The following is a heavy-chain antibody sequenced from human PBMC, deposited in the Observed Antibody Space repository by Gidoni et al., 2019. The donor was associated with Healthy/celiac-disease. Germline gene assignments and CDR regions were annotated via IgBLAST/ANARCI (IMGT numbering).Heavy chain of an antibody. J-gene: IGHJ4*02. CDR3: ARGRNKEVTMDY. D-gene: IGHD3-10*01. Sequence: SCAASGFTFSSYWMSWVRQAPGKGLEWVANIKQDGSEKYYVDSVKGRFTISRDNAKNSLYLQMNSLRAEDTAVYYCARGRNKEVTMDYWGQGTLVTVSS. V-gene: IGHV3-7*01. CDR2: IKQDGSEK. CDR1: GFTFSSYW.